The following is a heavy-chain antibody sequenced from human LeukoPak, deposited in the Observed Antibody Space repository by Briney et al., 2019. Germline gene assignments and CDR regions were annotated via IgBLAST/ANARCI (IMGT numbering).Heavy chain of an antibody. J-gene: IGHJ4*02. V-gene: IGHV1-46*01. CDR1: GYTFTSYY. D-gene: IGHD3-22*01. CDR3: ARDIYPETYYYDSSGSHYFDY. CDR2: IDPSGGST. Sequence: ASVKVSCKASGYTFTSYYMHWVRQAPGQGLEWMGIIDPSGGSTSYAQKFQGRVTMTRDTSTSTVYMELSSLRSEDTAVYYCARDIYPETYYYDSSGSHYFDYWGQRTLVTVSS.